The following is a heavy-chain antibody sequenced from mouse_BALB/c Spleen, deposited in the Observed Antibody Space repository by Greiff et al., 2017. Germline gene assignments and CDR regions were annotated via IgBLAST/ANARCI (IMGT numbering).Heavy chain of an antibody. V-gene: IGHV14-3*02. J-gene: IGHJ4*01. CDR2: IDPANGNT. CDR1: GFNIKDTY. Sequence: VQLQQSGAELVKPGASVKLSCTASGFNIKDTYMHWVKQRPEQGLEWIGRIDPANGNTKYDPKFQGKATITADTSSNTAYLQLSSLTSEDTAVYYCARAVVAYYYAMDYWGQGTPVTVSS. CDR3: ARAVVAYYYAMDY. D-gene: IGHD1-1*01.